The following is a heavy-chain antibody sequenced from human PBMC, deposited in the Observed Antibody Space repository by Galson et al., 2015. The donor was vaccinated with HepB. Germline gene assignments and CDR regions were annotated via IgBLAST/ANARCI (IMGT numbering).Heavy chain of an antibody. CDR3: ARDKRGAHYYYYGMDV. CDR2: ISYDGSNK. CDR1: GFTFSSYA. D-gene: IGHD1-26*01. Sequence: SLRLSCAASGFTFSSYAMHWVRQAPGKGLEWVAVISYDGSNKYYADSVKGRFTISRDNSKNTLYLQMNSLRAEDTAVYYCARDKRGAHYYYYGMDVWGQGTTVTVSS. J-gene: IGHJ6*02. V-gene: IGHV3-30*04.